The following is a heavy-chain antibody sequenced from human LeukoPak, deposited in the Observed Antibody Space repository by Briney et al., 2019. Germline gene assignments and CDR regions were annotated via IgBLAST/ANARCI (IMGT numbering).Heavy chain of an antibody. CDR1: GGTFSSYA. J-gene: IGHJ5*02. D-gene: IGHD3-10*01. V-gene: IGHV1-69*05. CDR2: IIPIFGTA. Sequence: SVKVSCKASGGTFSSYAISWVRQAPGQGLEWMGRIIPIFGTANYAQKFQGRVTITRNTSISTAYMELSSLRSEDTAVYYCAREMWRYYYGSGEGWFDPWGQGTLVTVSS. CDR3: AREMWRYYYGSGEGWFDP.